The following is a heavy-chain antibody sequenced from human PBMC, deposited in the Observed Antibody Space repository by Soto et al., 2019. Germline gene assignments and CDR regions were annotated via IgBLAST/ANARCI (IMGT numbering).Heavy chain of an antibody. D-gene: IGHD6-19*01. V-gene: IGHV4-59*01. CDR2: VYYTGST. J-gene: IGHJ4*02. Sequence: PSETLSLTCIVSVGSISCSYWMWIRQSPGKGLEWLGYVYYTGSTNYSPSLRSRVSISVDTSKNEFSLRLSSVTAADTAVYFCARRVAVPGAHIDYWGQGTQVTVSS. CDR3: ARRVAVPGAHIDY. CDR1: VGSISCSY.